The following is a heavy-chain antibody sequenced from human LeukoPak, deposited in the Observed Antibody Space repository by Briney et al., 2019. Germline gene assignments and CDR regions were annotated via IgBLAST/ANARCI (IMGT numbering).Heavy chain of an antibody. J-gene: IGHJ4*02. Sequence: ASVKVSCKASGYTFTSYDINWVRQATGQGLEWMGWMNPNSGNTGYAQKFQGRVTITRNTSISTAYMELSSLGSEDTAVYYCARGPHYYYDSSGYATFDYWGQGTLVTVSS. V-gene: IGHV1-8*03. CDR1: GYTFTSYD. D-gene: IGHD3-22*01. CDR3: ARGPHYYYDSSGYATFDY. CDR2: MNPNSGNT.